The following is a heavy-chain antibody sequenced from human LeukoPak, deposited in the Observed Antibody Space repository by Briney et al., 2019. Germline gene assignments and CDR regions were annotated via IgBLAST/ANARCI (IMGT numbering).Heavy chain of an antibody. CDR1: GFTFSDHY. Sequence: GGSLTLSCAASGFTFSDHYMSWIRQAPGKRLEWVSYISSSGTTIYYADSVKGRFTISRDNAQNSLYLQMNSLRAEDTAVYYCARDRRGGSSSWYYYYYMDVWGKGTTVTVSS. V-gene: IGHV3-11*04. D-gene: IGHD6-13*01. J-gene: IGHJ6*03. CDR2: ISSSGTTI. CDR3: ARDRRGGSSSWYYYYYMDV.